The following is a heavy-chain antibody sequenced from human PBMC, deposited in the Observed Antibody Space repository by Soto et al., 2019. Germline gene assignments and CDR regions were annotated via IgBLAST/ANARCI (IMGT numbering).Heavy chain of an antibody. CDR1: GFTFSSYG. J-gene: IGHJ4*02. Sequence: QVQLVESGGGVVQPGRSLRLSCAASGFTFSSYGMHWVRQAPGKGLEWVAVIWYDGSNKYYADSVKGRFTISRDNSKNTLYLQMNSLRAEDTAVYYCARWIGAVGSSFDYWGQGTLVTVSS. CDR3: ARWIGAVGSSFDY. V-gene: IGHV3-33*01. D-gene: IGHD3-3*01. CDR2: IWYDGSNK.